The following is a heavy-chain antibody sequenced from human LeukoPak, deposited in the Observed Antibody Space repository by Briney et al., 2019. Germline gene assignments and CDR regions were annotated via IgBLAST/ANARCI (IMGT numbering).Heavy chain of an antibody. CDR2: ISAYNGNT. J-gene: IGHJ6*03. CDR3: ARAPRGYYYYMDV. Sequence: GASVKVSCKASGYTFINYGISWVRQAPGQGLEWMGWISAYNGNTNYAQKLQGRVTMTTDTSTSTAYMELRSLRSDDTAVYYCARAPRGYYYYMDVWGKGTTVTVSS. CDR1: GYTFINYG. D-gene: IGHD3-10*01. V-gene: IGHV1-18*01.